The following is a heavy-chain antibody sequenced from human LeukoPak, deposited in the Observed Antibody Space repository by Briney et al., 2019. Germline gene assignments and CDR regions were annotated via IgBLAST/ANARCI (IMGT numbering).Heavy chain of an antibody. J-gene: IGHJ4*02. D-gene: IGHD3-9*01. CDR2: IYHSGST. Sequence: PSETLSLTCTVSGGSISSSSYYWSWVRQPPGKGLEWIGEIYHSGSTNYNPSLKSRVTISVDKSKNQFSLKLSSVTAADTAVYYCARDSGILTGYPFDYWGQGTLVTVSS. CDR1: GGSISSSSYY. V-gene: IGHV4-39*07. CDR3: ARDSGILTGYPFDY.